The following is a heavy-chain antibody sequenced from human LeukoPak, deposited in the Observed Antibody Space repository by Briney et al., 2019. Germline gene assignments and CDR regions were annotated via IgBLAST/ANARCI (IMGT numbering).Heavy chain of an antibody. V-gene: IGHV4-38-2*01. CDR3: ARHPSEEQWPYYFDY. J-gene: IGHJ4*02. CDR1: GYSISSDYY. Sequence: SGTLFLTCAVSGYSISSDYYWGWIRQPPGNGLEWIGSIYHSGSTYYNPSLKSRVTMSVDTSRNQFSLTLTSVTAADTAVYYCARHPSEEQWPYYFDYWGQGTLVTVSS. D-gene: IGHD6-19*01. CDR2: IYHSGST.